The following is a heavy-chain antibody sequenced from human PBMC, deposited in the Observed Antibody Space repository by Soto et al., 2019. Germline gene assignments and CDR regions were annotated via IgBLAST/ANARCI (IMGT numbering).Heavy chain of an antibody. Sequence: GASVKVSCKASGFTFTSSAVQWVRQARGQRLEWIGWIVVGSGNTNYAQKFQERVTITRDMSTSTAYMELSSLRSEDTAVYYCATAMVRGETSEHFDYWGQGTLVTVSS. CDR3: ATAMVRGETSEHFDY. V-gene: IGHV1-58*01. J-gene: IGHJ4*02. CDR1: GFTFTSSA. D-gene: IGHD3-10*01. CDR2: IVVGSGNT.